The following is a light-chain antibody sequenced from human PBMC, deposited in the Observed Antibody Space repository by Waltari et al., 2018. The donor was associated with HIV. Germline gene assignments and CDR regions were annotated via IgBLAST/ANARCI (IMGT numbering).Light chain of an antibody. CDR1: NSNIGSNT. Sequence: QSVLTQPPSASGPPGQRVTIHCSGSNSNIGSNTVSWFQQLPGTAPKLLIYLNNQRPSGVPDRISGSKSGTSASLAISGLQSEDEAHYYCAAWDDSLNGRIFGGGTKLTVL. J-gene: IGLJ2*01. CDR2: LNN. CDR3: AAWDDSLNGRI. V-gene: IGLV1-44*01.